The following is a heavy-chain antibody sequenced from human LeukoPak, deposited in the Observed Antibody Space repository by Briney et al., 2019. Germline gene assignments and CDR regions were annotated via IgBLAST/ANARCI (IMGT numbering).Heavy chain of an antibody. CDR3: AKDSGPYTSGYYGH. V-gene: IGHV3-30*18. Sequence: GGSLRLSCAASGFTFSSYGMHWVRQAPGKGLEWVAVISYDGSDKDYADSVKGRFTISRDNSKNTLFLQMNSLRAEDTAVYYCAKDSGPYTSGYYGHWGQGTLVTVSS. CDR2: ISYDGSDK. J-gene: IGHJ4*02. D-gene: IGHD3-22*01. CDR1: GFTFSSYG.